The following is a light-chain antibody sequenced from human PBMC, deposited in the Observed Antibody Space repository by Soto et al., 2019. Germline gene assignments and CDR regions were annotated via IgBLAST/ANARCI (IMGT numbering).Light chain of an antibody. J-gene: IGKJ5*01. CDR3: QQRSNWPIT. CDR1: QSVSSY. Sequence: EIVLTQSPATLSLSPGERATRSCRASQSVSSYLAWYQQKPGQAPRLLIYDASNRATGIPARFSGSGSGTDFTLTISSLEPEDFAVYYCQQRSNWPITFGQGTGLEIK. V-gene: IGKV3-11*01. CDR2: DAS.